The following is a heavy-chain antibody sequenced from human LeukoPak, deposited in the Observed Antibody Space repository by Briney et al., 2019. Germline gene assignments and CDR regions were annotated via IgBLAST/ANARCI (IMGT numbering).Heavy chain of an antibody. Sequence: SETLSLTCAVSGYSISSGYYWGWIRQPPGKGLEWIGSIYHSGSTYYNPSLKSRVTISVDTSKNQFSLKLSSVTAADTAVYYCARGMAAAGESPYNWFDPWGQGTLVTVSS. CDR3: ARGMAAAGESPYNWFDP. CDR1: GYSISSGYY. CDR2: IYHSGST. D-gene: IGHD6-13*01. J-gene: IGHJ5*02. V-gene: IGHV4-38-2*01.